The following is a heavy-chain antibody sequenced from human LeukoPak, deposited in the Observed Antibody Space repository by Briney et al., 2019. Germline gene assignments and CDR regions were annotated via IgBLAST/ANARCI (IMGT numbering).Heavy chain of an antibody. D-gene: IGHD3-22*01. CDR2: IYYSGST. Sequence: SETLSLTCTVSGGSISSYYWSWIRQPPGKGLEWIGYIYYSGSTNYNPSLKSRVTISVDTSKNQFSLKLSSVTAADTAVYYCAREGGPYYYDSSGPGMDVWGRGTTVTVSS. J-gene: IGHJ6*02. CDR1: GGSISSYY. V-gene: IGHV4-59*01. CDR3: AREGGPYYYDSSGPGMDV.